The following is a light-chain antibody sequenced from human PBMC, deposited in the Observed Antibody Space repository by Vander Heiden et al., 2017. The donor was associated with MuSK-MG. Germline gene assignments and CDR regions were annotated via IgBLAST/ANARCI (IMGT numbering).Light chain of an antibody. CDR3: QSADSSGTLEV. CDR2: KDS. V-gene: IGLV3-25*03. J-gene: IGLJ2*01. CDR1: ALPKQY. Sequence: SYELTQPPSVSVSPGQTARITCSGDALPKQYAYWYQQKPGQAPVLLIYKDSERPSGIPERFSGSSSGTTVTLTISGVQAEDEADYYCQSADSSGTLEVFGGGTKLTVL.